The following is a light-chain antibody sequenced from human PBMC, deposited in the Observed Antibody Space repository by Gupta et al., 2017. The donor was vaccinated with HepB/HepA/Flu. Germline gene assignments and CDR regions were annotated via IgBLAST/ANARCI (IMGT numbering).Light chain of an antibody. V-gene: IGLV1-40*01. J-gene: IGLJ1*01. Sequence: SVLTQPPSVSGAPGQWVTISRSGRSPDIGAGYLVHWYQQLPGTAPKLLIHGNSNRPSGVPDRFSGSKCGSSASLAITGLQAEDEADYYCQSYDNSLSGFYVFGTGTKVTVL. CDR1: SPDIGAGYL. CDR2: GNS. CDR3: QSYDNSLSGFYV.